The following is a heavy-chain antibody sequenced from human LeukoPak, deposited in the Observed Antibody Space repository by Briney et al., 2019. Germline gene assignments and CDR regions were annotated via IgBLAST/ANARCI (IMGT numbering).Heavy chain of an antibody. V-gene: IGHV3-23*01. CDR2: ISGSGGST. D-gene: IGHD6-19*01. CDR3: AKIIVSLVAGSYAPTRYFDY. J-gene: IGHJ4*02. Sequence: ETLSLTCTVSGGSISSSSYYWGWIRQPPGKGLEWVSAISGSGGSTYYADSVKGRFTISRDNSKNTLYLQMNSLRAEDTAVYYCAKIIVSLVAGSYAPTRYFDYWGQGTLVTVSS. CDR1: GGSISSSSYY.